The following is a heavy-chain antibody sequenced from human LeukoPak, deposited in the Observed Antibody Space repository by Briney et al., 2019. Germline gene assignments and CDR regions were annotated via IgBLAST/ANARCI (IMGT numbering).Heavy chain of an antibody. CDR3: ARQIYSYSSGWYETGYYYMDV. Sequence: SETLSLTCEVSGVSLNDYYWSWLGQPPGKGPEWIGEINRNGNTNYNPSLKTRVTISVDTSNNQFSLKLSSVTAADTAVYYCARQIYSYSSGWYETGYYYMDVWGKGTTVTISS. D-gene: IGHD6-19*01. CDR2: INRNGNT. J-gene: IGHJ6*03. CDR1: GVSLNDYY. V-gene: IGHV4-34*01.